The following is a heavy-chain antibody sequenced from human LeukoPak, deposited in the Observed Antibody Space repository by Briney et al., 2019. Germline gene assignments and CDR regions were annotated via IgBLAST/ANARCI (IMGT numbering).Heavy chain of an antibody. CDR3: ASDRYGDGFAHFDY. CDR2: ITPSGGT. V-gene: IGHV1-2*02. J-gene: IGHJ4*02. Sequence: ASVKVSCKASGGTFSSYAMHWVRQAPGQGLEWMGWITPSGGTNYPQKFQGRVAITRDTSITTAYMDLSRLTSDDTAVYYCASDRYGDGFAHFDYWGQGALVTVSS. D-gene: IGHD5-24*01. CDR1: GGTFSSYA.